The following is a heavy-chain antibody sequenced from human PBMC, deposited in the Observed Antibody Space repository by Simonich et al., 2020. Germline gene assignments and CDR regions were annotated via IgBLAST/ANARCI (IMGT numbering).Heavy chain of an antibody. J-gene: IGHJ4*02. CDR2: INHSGST. Sequence: QVQLQQWGAGLLKPSETLSLTCAVYGASFSGYYWSWIRQPPGKGLEWIGEINHSGSTNYNPSLKSRVTISVDTSKNQFSLKLSSVTAADTAVYYCARHLQLGPFDYWGQGTLVTVSS. D-gene: IGHD1-1*01. V-gene: IGHV4-34*01. CDR3: ARHLQLGPFDY. CDR1: GASFSGYY.